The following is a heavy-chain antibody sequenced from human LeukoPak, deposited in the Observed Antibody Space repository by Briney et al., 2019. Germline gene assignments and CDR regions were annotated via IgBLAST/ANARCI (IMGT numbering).Heavy chain of an antibody. Sequence: SETLSLTCTVSGGSISSYDWSWIRQPAEKGLEWIGRFYTNGRADYNPYFKSRVTMSVDTSKNQFSLKLRSATAADTAVYYCAKERLAAGSNWFDPWGQGTLVTVSS. V-gene: IGHV4-4*07. CDR2: FYTNGRA. D-gene: IGHD6-13*01. J-gene: IGHJ5*02. CDR3: AKERLAAGSNWFDP. CDR1: GGSISSYD.